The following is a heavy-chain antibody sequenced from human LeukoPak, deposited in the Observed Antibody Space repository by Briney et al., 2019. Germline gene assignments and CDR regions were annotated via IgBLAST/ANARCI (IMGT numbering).Heavy chain of an antibody. J-gene: IGHJ4*02. Sequence: GRSLRLPCAASGFPFDDYAMHWVRQAPGKALEWVSGITWNNGFIQYADSVKGRFTISRDNAKNSLILQMNSLRPEDTALYYCAKVRSLSLAATEPLDYWGQGTLVTVSS. CDR3: AKVRSLSLAATEPLDY. V-gene: IGHV3-9*01. D-gene: IGHD6-6*01. CDR2: ITWNNGFI. CDR1: GFPFDDYA.